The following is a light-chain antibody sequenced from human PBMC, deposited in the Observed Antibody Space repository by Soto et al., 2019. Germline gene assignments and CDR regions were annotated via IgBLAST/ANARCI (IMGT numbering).Light chain of an antibody. Sequence: DIQVTQSPSTLSASVGDRVTITCRASQSISNWLAWHQQKPGKVPKILIYKASSLESGVPSRFSGSGSGTEFTLTISSLQPDDFATYYCQQYNGYRWTFGQGTKVDIK. V-gene: IGKV1-5*03. J-gene: IGKJ1*01. CDR3: QQYNGYRWT. CDR1: QSISNW. CDR2: KAS.